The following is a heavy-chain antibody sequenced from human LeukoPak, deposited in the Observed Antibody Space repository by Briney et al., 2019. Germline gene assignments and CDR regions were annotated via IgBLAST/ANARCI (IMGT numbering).Heavy chain of an antibody. V-gene: IGHV4-59*08. D-gene: IGHD3-22*01. CDR2: IYSSGSA. CDR3: ARHRDHYDS. Sequence: SETLSLTCTVSGASINNNFWTWIRQPPGKGLEWIGYIYSSGSANYNPSLKSRVIISGDTSKNQISLNLTSVTAADTAVYFCARHRDHYDSWGHGTLVTVSS. CDR1: GASINNNF. J-gene: IGHJ4*01.